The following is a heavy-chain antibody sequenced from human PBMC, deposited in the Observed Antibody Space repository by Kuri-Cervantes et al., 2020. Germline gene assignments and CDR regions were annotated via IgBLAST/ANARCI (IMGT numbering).Heavy chain of an antibody. V-gene: IGHV2-26*01. CDR1: GFSLSNARMG. Sequence: SGPTLVKPTETLTLTCTVSGFSLSNARMGVSWIRQPPGKALEWLAHIFSNDEKSYSTSLKSRLTITKDTSKNQVVLTMTNMDPVDTATYYCAHSPFSSGAFDIWGQGTMVTVPS. J-gene: IGHJ3*02. CDR3: AHSPFSSGAFDI. CDR2: IFSNDEK. D-gene: IGHD3-10*01.